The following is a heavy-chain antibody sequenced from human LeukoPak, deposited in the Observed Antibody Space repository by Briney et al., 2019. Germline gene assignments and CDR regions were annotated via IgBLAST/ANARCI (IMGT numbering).Heavy chain of an antibody. J-gene: IGHJ4*02. CDR1: GSTFDIYS. CDR3: ARVFVYYFDY. Sequence: GGSLRPSCAASGSTFDIYSMNWVRHAPGKGLEWVSSISSSSSYIYYADSVKGRFTISRDNAKNSLYLQMNSLRAEDTAVYYCARVFVYYFDYWGQGTLVTVSS. V-gene: IGHV3-21*01. CDR2: ISSSSSYI.